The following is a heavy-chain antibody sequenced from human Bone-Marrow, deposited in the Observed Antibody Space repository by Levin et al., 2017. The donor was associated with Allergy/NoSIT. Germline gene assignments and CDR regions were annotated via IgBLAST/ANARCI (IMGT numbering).Heavy chain of an antibody. CDR1: GFSFNKYG. D-gene: IGHD6-13*01. J-gene: IGHJ3*02. Sequence: GESLKISCAGSGFSFNKYGVHWVRQAPGKGLEWLAVILYDGGNKHYGDSVKGRFSISRDNSKNTVYLQMNSLRAEDTAVYYCARWGAAAGMDDAFDIWGQGTLVTVAS. V-gene: IGHV3-33*01. CDR2: ILYDGGNK. CDR3: ARWGAAAGMDDAFDI.